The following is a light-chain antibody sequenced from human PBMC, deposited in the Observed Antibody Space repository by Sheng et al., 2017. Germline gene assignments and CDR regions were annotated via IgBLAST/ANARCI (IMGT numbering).Light chain of an antibody. Sequence: IVMTQSPAALSVSPGERATLSCRASESVENYLAWYQQKPGQAPRLLIYDAFNRATGIPDRFSGSGSGTDFTLTISSLEPEDFAVYYCQQRRNWPPLTFGGGTKVEIK. V-gene: IGKV3-11*01. CDR2: DAF. CDR1: ESVENY. J-gene: IGKJ4*01. CDR3: QQRRNWPPLT.